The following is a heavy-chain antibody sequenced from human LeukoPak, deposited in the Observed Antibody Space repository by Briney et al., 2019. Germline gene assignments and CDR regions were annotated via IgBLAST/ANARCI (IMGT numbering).Heavy chain of an antibody. Sequence: SETLSLTCSVSGASISISSYYWNWMRQPAGKGLEWIGRIHTSRSTNYNPSLKSRVTMSIDTSKNQFSLELTSVTAAGTAVYYCARAHLGFDPWGQGALVTVSS. J-gene: IGHJ5*02. D-gene: IGHD3-16*01. V-gene: IGHV4-4*07. CDR1: GASISISSYY. CDR3: ARAHLGFDP. CDR2: IHTSRST.